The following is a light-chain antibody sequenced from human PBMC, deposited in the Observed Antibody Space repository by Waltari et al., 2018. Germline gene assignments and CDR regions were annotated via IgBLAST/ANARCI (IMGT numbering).Light chain of an antibody. CDR2: EVR. Sequence: QSALTQPASVSGSPGQSITIYCTGTSSDVGGYHYVYWYQQHPGKAPKLMIYEVRTRPSGVSNRFSGSKSGNTASLTISGLQAEDEADYYCSSYTSSSTLGVFGTGTKVTVL. J-gene: IGLJ1*01. CDR3: SSYTSSSTLGV. V-gene: IGLV2-14*01. CDR1: SSDVGGYHY.